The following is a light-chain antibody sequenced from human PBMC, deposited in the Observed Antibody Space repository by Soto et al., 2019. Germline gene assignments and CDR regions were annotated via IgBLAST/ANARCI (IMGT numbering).Light chain of an antibody. CDR1: SSDVDYYNF. CDR2: DVR. Sequence: QSALSQPASVSGSPGQSITNSCIGTSSDVDYYNFVSWYQHHPGKAPKLLIYDVRLRPSGVSDRFSGSKSGNTASLTISGLQTDDEAVYYCTSYTRSSPVFGTGTKVTVL. J-gene: IGLJ1*01. CDR3: TSYTRSSPV. V-gene: IGLV2-14*01.